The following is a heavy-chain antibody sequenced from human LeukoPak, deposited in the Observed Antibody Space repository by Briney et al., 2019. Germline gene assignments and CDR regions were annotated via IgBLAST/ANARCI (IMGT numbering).Heavy chain of an antibody. CDR2: IYSGGST. D-gene: IGHD2-2*01. CDR1: GFTVSSNY. V-gene: IGHV3-66*01. CDR3: AGTDIVVVPAAMAHYGMDV. Sequence: PGGSLRLSCAASGFTVSSNYMSWVRQAPGKGLEWVSVIYSGGSTYYADSVKGRFTISRDNSKNTLYLQMNSLRAEDTAVYYCAGTDIVVVPAAMAHYGMDVWGQGTTVTVSS. J-gene: IGHJ6*02.